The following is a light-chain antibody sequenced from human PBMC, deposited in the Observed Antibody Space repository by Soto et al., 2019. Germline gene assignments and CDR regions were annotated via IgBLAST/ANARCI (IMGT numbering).Light chain of an antibody. V-gene: IGKV3-11*01. CDR2: DAS. CDR1: QSVSSSS. CDR3: QQRSNWPT. Sequence: EIVLTQSPGTLSLSPGERATLSCRASQSVSSSSLTWYQQKPGQAPRLLIYDASNRATGIPARFSDSGSGTDFTLTISSLEPEDFAVYYCQQRSNWPTFGQGTRLEIK. J-gene: IGKJ5*01.